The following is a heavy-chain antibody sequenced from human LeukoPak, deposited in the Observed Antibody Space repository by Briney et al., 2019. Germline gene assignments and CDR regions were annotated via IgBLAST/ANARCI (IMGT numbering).Heavy chain of an antibody. CDR2: IYYSGST. V-gene: IGHV4-59*01. D-gene: IGHD3-9*01. J-gene: IGHJ6*04. CDR1: GGSISSYY. Sequence: SETLSLTCTVSGGSISSYYWSWIRQPPGKGLEWIGYIYYSGSTNYNPSLKSRVTISVDTSKNQFSLKLSSVTAADTAVYYCARDGPPDILTGTYYGMDVRGKGTTVTVSS. CDR3: ARDGPPDILTGTYYGMDV.